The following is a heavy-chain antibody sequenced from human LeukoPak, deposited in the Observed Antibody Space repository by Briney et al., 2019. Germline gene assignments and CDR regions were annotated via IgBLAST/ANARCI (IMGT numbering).Heavy chain of an antibody. Sequence: GGSLRLLCAVSVFTYRNAWMIGVRHAPGKGRECVGHIKSKTDGGATDYAATVKGRFTILRDDSTNTLYLQMSRLKAEDTAVYYCTTGPPYYGGELGYFDYWGEGTLVTVSS. CDR1: VFTYRNAW. D-gene: IGHD3-10*01. V-gene: IGHV3-15*01. CDR3: TTGPPYYGGELGYFDY. CDR2: IKSKTDGGAT. J-gene: IGHJ4*02.